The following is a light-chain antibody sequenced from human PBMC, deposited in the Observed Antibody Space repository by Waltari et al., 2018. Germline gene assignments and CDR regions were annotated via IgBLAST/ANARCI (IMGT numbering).Light chain of an antibody. CDR2: RNN. Sequence: QSVLTQPPSASGTPGQRVTISCSGSRSNIGSNFVYWYQQLPGTAPKLLISRNNQRPSGVPDRFSGSKSGTSASLVISGLRSEDEADYYCAAWDDSLSGPVFGGGTKLTVL. V-gene: IGLV1-47*01. J-gene: IGLJ3*02. CDR3: AAWDDSLSGPV. CDR1: RSNIGSNF.